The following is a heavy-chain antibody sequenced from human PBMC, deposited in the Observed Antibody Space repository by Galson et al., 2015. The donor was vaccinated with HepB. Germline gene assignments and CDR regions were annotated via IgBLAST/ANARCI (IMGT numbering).Heavy chain of an antibody. V-gene: IGHV5-51*03. J-gene: IGHJ3*02. CDR2: IYPGDSDT. Sequence: QSGAEVKKPGESLKISCKGSGYRFSNYWIGWVRQMPGKGLEWMGIIYPGDSDTRYSPSFRGQGSISVDTSIHTAYLQWSSLKASDTAMYYCARGPHHPPDYDGNWGAFDIWGRGTMVTVSS. D-gene: IGHD4-23*01. CDR1: GYRFSNYW. CDR3: ARGPHHPPDYDGNWGAFDI.